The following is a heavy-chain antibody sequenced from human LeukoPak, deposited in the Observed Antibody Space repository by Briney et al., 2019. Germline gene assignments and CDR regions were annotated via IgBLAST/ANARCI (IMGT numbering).Heavy chain of an antibody. D-gene: IGHD2-2*01. CDR1: GGSISSYY. V-gene: IGHV4-34*01. J-gene: IGHJ6*02. CDR2: INHSGST. Sequence: PSETLSLTCTVSGGSISSYYWSWIRQPPGKGLEWIGEINHSGSTNYNPSLKSRVTISVDTSKNQFSLKLSSVTAADTAVYYCARDIVVVPAAIPNYYYYGMDVWAKGPRSPSP. CDR3: ARDIVVVPAAIPNYYYYGMDV.